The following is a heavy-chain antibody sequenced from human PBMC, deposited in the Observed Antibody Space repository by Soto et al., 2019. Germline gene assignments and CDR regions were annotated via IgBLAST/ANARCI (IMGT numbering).Heavy chain of an antibody. V-gene: IGHV3-64*01. Sequence: EVQLVESGGGLVQPGGSLRLSCAASGFTFSSYAMHWVRQAPGKGLEYVSAISSNGGSTYYANSVKGRFTISRDNSKNTLYLQMGSLRAEDMAVYYCARVPPYCRSLQEGGCADYWGQGTLVTVSS. CDR1: GFTFSSYA. D-gene: IGHD2-15*01. CDR2: ISSNGGST. J-gene: IGHJ4*02. CDR3: ARVPPYCRSLQEGGCADY.